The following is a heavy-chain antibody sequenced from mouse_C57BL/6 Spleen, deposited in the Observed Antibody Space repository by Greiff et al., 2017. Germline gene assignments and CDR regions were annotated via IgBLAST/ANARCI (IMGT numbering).Heavy chain of an antibody. D-gene: IGHD4-1*01. CDR2: ISDGGSYT. Sequence: EVKLVESGGGLVKPGGSLKLSCAASGFTFSSYAMSWVRQTPEKRLEWVATISDGGSYTYYPDNVKGRFTISRDNAKNNLYLQMSHLKAEDTAMYYCARDGGLTGPYYFDYWGQGTTLTVSS. V-gene: IGHV5-4*01. CDR1: GFTFSSYA. CDR3: ARDGGLTGPYYFDY. J-gene: IGHJ2*01.